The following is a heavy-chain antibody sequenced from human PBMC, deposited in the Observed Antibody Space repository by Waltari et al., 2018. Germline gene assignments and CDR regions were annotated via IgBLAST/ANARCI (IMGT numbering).Heavy chain of an antibody. Sequence: QVQLVQSGAEVKKPGASVKVSCEASGYTFTTYHFVWLRQAPGQGLEWMGWISAYNGHTVYAQKVQGRVAMTTDTSTSAAYMELRSLRSDDTAVYYCARTVPTELEIDYWGQGTLVTVSS. CDR2: ISAYNGHT. CDR1: GYTFTTYH. J-gene: IGHJ4*02. D-gene: IGHD1-1*01. CDR3: ARTVPTELEIDY. V-gene: IGHV1-18*01.